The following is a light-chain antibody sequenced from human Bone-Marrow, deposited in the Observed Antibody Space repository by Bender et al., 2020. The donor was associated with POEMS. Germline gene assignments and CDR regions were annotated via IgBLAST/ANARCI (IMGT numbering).Light chain of an antibody. Sequence: QSALTQPASVSGSPGQSITISCTGTSSDVGGYDFVSWYQQHPGKAPTLIIYDFRKRPSGVPDRFAGSKSDNTASLTISGLQTEDESDYYCSSYAGSRILVFGGGTKLTVL. CDR1: SSDVGGYDF. CDR3: SSYAGSRILV. J-gene: IGLJ3*02. CDR2: DFR. V-gene: IGLV2-23*02.